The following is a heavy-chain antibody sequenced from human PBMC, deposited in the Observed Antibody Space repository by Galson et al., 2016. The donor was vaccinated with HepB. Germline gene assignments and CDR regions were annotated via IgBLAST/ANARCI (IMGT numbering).Heavy chain of an antibody. CDR3: ARGAFASGSPTHFDY. CDR1: GFNFSTCD. Sequence: SLRLSCAASGFNFSTCDMYWVRQVTGKGLEWVSAIGTAGDTYYADSVRGRFTISRENAKNFLFLQLHSLRAGDTAVYYCARGAFASGSPTHFDYWGQGTLVTVSS. V-gene: IGHV3-13*01. CDR2: IGTAGDT. D-gene: IGHD3-10*01. J-gene: IGHJ4*02.